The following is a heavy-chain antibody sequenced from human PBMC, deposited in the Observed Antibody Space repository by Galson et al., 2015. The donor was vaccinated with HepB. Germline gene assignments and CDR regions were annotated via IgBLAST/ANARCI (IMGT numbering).Heavy chain of an antibody. Sequence: SVKVSCKASGGTFSSYAISWVRQAPGQGLEWMGGIIPIFGTANYAQKFQGRVTITADESTSTAYMELSSLRSEDTAVYYCARQDTARGMGYYYGMDVWGQGTTVTVSS. CDR1: GGTFSSYA. CDR2: IIPIFGTA. J-gene: IGHJ6*02. D-gene: IGHD5-18*01. CDR3: ARQDTARGMGYYYGMDV. V-gene: IGHV1-69*13.